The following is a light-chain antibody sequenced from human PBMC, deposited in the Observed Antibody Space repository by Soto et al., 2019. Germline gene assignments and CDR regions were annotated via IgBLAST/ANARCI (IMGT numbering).Light chain of an antibody. CDR2: EVS. CDR1: SSDVGNYNY. V-gene: IGLV2-14*01. CDR3: SSFTNTITRYA. J-gene: IGLJ1*01. Sequence: QSALTQPASVSGSPGQSITISCTGTSSDVGNYNYVSWFQHHPGKAPKLMIYEVSYRPSGVSNRFSGSKSGDTASLTISGLQAEDEADYYCSSFTNTITRYAFGTGTKVTVL.